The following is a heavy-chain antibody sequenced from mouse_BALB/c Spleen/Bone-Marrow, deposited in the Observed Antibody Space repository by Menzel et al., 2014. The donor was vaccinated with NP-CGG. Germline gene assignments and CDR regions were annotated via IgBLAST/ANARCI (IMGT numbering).Heavy chain of an antibody. CDR3: ARENYGSSYGFAY. V-gene: IGHV1-26*01. J-gene: IGHJ3*01. D-gene: IGHD1-1*01. CDR2: INXXNGGT. CDR1: GYSFTGXT. Sequence: EVQLQQSGPELVKPGSSMKISCKASGYSFTGXTXNWVXQSXXXXXXWXXLINXXNGGTSYNQKFKGKATLTVNKSSSTAYMELLSLTSEDSAVYYCARENYGSSYGFAYWGQGTQVTVSA.